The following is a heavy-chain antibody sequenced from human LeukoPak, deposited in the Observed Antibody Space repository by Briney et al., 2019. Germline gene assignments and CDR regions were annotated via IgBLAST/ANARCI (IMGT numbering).Heavy chain of an antibody. V-gene: IGHV3-23*01. J-gene: IGHJ4*02. D-gene: IGHD6-13*01. CDR2: ISGSGGST. CDR1: GFTFSSYA. CDR3: AKDGIAAASNKIHWVDY. Sequence: GGSLRLSCAASGFTFSSYAMSWVRQAPGKGLEWVSAISGSGGSTYYADSVKGRFTISRDNSKNTLYLQMNSLRAEDTAVYYCAKDGIAAASNKIHWVDYWGQGTLVTVSS.